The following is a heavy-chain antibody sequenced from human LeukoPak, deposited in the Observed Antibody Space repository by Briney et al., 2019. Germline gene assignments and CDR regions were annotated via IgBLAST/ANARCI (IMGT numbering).Heavy chain of an antibody. CDR1: GFTFGNYW. CDR3: WSGGYMDV. D-gene: IGHD3-16*01. V-gene: IGHV3-7*01. Sequence: GGSLRLSCAAYGFTFGNYWMNWVRQAPGKGLEWMANIKEDGSKNNYLDSVKGRFTISRDNAKNSLYLQMNSLRAEDTAMYYCWSGGYMDVWGKGTTVTVSS. J-gene: IGHJ6*03. CDR2: IKEDGSKN.